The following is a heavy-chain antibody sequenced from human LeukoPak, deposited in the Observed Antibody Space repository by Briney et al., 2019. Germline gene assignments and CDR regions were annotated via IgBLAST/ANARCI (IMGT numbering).Heavy chain of an antibody. D-gene: IGHD2-2*01. CDR1: GFTFSSYS. Sequence: GGSLRLSCAASGFTFSSYSINWVRQAPGKGLEWVSSISSSSSYIYYADSVKGRFTISRDNAKNSLYLQMNSLRAEDTAVYYCARDYCSSTSCYGGYYFDYWGQGTLVTVSS. V-gene: IGHV3-21*01. CDR2: ISSSSSYI. J-gene: IGHJ4*02. CDR3: ARDYCSSTSCYGGYYFDY.